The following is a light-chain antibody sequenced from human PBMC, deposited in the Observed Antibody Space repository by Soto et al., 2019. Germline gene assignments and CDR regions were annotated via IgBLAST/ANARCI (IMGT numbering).Light chain of an antibody. J-gene: IGKJ3*01. CDR1: QSVSSY. V-gene: IGKV3-11*01. CDR3: QQRSNWPPFT. Sequence: EIVLTQSPATLSLSPGERATLSCRASQSVSSYLAWYQQKPGQAPRLLIYDASNRATGIPARFSGSGSGTDFTPTIISLEPEDFAVYYCQQRSNWPPFTFGPGTKVDIK. CDR2: DAS.